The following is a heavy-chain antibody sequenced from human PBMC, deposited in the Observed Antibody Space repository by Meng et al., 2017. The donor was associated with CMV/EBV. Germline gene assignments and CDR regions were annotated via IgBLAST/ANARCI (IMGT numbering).Heavy chain of an antibody. D-gene: IGHD5-12*01. V-gene: IGHV1-69*12. Sequence: QAPLVRSGAEVKKPGSSVKVSCKASGGTFSSYAISWVRQAPGQGLEWMRGIIPIFGTANYAQKFQGRVTISADESTSTAYMELSSLRSEDTAVYHCAREGALAYFDYWGQGTLVTVSS. CDR2: IIPIFGTA. CDR1: GGTFSSYA. CDR3: AREGALAYFDY. J-gene: IGHJ4*02.